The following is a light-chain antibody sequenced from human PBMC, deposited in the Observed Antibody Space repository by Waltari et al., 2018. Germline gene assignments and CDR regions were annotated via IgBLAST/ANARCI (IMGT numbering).Light chain of an antibody. CDR2: EVF. CDR3: CSYAGRGTYV. V-gene: IGLV2-23*02. Sequence: QSALTQPASLSGTPGPSLTISCSGTTSDVGSYDTASRYQQPPGDAPKLLICEVFKRPPDTSSRFSGAKSGSTASLTISGLQPEDEADYYCCSYAGRGTYVFGSGTKVTVL. CDR1: TSDVGSYDT. J-gene: IGLJ1*01.